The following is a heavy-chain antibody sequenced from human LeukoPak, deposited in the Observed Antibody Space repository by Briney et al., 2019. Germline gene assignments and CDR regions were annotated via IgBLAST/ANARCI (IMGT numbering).Heavy chain of an antibody. J-gene: IGHJ4*02. CDR3: ARLDSSGYYLYFDY. D-gene: IGHD3-22*01. CDR2: IYHSGST. CDR1: GGSISSSNW. Sequence: SGTLSLTCAVSGGSISSSNWWSWVRQPPGRGLEWIGEIYHSGSTNYNPSLKSRVTISVDKSKNQFSLKLSSVTAADTAVYYCARLDSSGYYLYFDYWGQGTLVTVSS. V-gene: IGHV4-4*02.